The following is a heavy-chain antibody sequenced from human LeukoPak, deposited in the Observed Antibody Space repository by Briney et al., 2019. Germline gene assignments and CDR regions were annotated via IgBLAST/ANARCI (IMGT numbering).Heavy chain of an antibody. CDR3: VRVAAAGKGFDY. D-gene: IGHD6-13*01. V-gene: IGHV3-13*01. Sequence: PGGSLRLSCAVSGFTFSSYDMHWVRQATGKGLEWVSAIDTAGDTYYTGSVKGRFTISRENAKNSLYLQMNSLRAGDTAVYYCVRVAAAGKGFDYWGQGTLVTVSS. CDR1: GFTFSSYD. J-gene: IGHJ4*02. CDR2: IDTAGDT.